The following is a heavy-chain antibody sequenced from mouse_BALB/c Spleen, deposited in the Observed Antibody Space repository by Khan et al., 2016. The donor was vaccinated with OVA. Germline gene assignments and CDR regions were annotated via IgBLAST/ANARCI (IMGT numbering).Heavy chain of an antibody. CDR1: GYSITSGYY. Sequence: EVQLQESGPGLVKPSQSLSLTCSVTGYSITSGYYWNWIRQFPGNKLEWMGYISYDGSNNYNPSLKNRISITRDTSKNQFFLKFISVTTEDTATYYCARRNGNYDYAMDYWGQGTSVNVSS. J-gene: IGHJ4*01. CDR3: ARRNGNYDYAMDY. D-gene: IGHD2-1*01. V-gene: IGHV3-6*02. CDR2: ISYDGSN.